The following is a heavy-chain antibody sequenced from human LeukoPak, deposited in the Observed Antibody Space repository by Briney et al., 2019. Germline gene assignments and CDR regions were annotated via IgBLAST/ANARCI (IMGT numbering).Heavy chain of an antibody. CDR1: GFTVSSNY. J-gene: IGHJ6*03. V-gene: IGHV3-53*01. CDR3: ARDTSAYGSGTYYYYMDV. D-gene: IGHD3-10*01. CDR2: IYSGGST. Sequence: PGGSLRLSCAASGFTVSSNYMSWVRQAPGKGLEWVSVIYSGGSTYYADSVKGRFTISRDNSKNTLYLQMNSLGAEDTAVYYCARDTSAYGSGTYYYYMDVWGKGTTVTVSS.